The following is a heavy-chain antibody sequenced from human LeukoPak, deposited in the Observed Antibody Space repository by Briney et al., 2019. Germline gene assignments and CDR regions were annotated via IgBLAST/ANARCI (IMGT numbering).Heavy chain of an antibody. CDR2: ISGRNGST. Sequence: GGSLRLSCTASGFTFTSYAMSWVRQAPGKGLEWVSAISGRNGSTYYAASVKGRFTISRDNSKNTLYLQMNSLRAEDTAVYYCAKDGRRRIRYFDCLLRGYYMDVWGKGTTVTISS. CDR1: GFTFTSYA. D-gene: IGHD3-9*01. V-gene: IGHV3-23*01. J-gene: IGHJ6*03. CDR3: AKDGRRRIRYFDCLLRGYYMDV.